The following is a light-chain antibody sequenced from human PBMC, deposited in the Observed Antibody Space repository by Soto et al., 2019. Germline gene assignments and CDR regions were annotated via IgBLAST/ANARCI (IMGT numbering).Light chain of an antibody. V-gene: IGKV1-5*03. Sequence: DIQMTLSPSAVSASVEDRVTITCRASQTISSWLAWYQQKPGKAPKLLIYKASTLKSGVPSRFSGSGSGTEFTLTISSLQPDDFATYYCQHYNSYSEAFCQGSKV. CDR2: KAS. CDR1: QTISSW. CDR3: QHYNSYSEA. J-gene: IGKJ1*01.